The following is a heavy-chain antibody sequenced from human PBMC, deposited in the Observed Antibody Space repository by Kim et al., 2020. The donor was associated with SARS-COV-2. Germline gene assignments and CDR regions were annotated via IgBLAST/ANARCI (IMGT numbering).Heavy chain of an antibody. Sequence: QKFQGRVTMTRDTSTSTVYMELSSLRSEDTAVYYCARGSQLERAYNWFDPWGQGTLVTVSS. V-gene: IGHV1-46*01. D-gene: IGHD1-1*01. CDR3: ARGSQLERAYNWFDP. J-gene: IGHJ5*02.